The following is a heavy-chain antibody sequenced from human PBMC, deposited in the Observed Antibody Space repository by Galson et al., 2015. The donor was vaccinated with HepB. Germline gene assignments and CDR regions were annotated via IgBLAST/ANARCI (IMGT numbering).Heavy chain of an antibody. V-gene: IGHV1-46*01. D-gene: IGHD3-22*01. CDR3: AREHPDVSSSGYYFGY. Sequence: SVKVSCKASGYTFTSYYMHWVRQAPGQGLEWMGIINPSGGSTSYAQKFQGRVTMTRDTSTSTVYMELSSLRSEDTAVYYCAREHPDVSSSGYYFGYWGQGTLVTVSS. J-gene: IGHJ4*02. CDR1: GYTFTSYY. CDR2: INPSGGST.